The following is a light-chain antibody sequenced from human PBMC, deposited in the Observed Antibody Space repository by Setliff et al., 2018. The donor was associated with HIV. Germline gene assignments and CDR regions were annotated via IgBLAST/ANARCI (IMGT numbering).Light chain of an antibody. J-gene: IGLJ1*01. V-gene: IGLV2-14*03. CDR3: SSYTSSSTYV. Sequence: LTQPASVSGSPGQSITISCTGTSSDIGGYNFVSWYQQYPGEAPKLIISDNTKRPSGVSDRFSASKSGNTASLTISGLRAEDEADYYCSSYTSSSTYVFGLGTKGTVL. CDR1: SSDIGGYNF. CDR2: DNT.